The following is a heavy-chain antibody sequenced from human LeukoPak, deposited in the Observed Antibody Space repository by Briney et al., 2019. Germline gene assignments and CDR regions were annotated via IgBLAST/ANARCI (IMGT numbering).Heavy chain of an antibody. J-gene: IGHJ4*02. CDR2: IANNGNT. CDR1: GFTFVNYG. D-gene: IGHD3-16*01. V-gene: IGHV1-18*01. CDR3: ARGGAIGVDF. Sequence: ASVKVSFESSGFTFVNYGFTWVRQAPGQGLEWMGWIANNGNTNYAQHLQGRVTLTTDLTTSTAYMELRSLRSGDTAVYFCARGGAIGVDFWGQGTPVTVSS.